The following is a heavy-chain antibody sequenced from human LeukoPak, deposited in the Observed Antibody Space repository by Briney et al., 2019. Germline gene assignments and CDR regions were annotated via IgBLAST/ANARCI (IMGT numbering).Heavy chain of an antibody. J-gene: IGHJ4*02. CDR3: AGVRDGSGSLYHFDY. V-gene: IGHV4-59*01. D-gene: IGHD3-22*01. Sequence: SETLSLTCTVSGGYISSYYWRWIRQPPGKGLEWVGHIYYSGSNNYNPSLKSRVTISVDTSKTQFSLKLSSVTAADTAVYYCAGVRDGSGSLYHFDYWGQGTLVTVSS. CDR2: IYYSGSN. CDR1: GGYISSYY.